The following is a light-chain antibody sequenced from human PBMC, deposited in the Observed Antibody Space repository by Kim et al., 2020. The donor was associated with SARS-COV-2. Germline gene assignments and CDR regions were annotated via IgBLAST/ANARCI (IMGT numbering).Light chain of an antibody. J-gene: IGKJ2*01. CDR2: GAS. V-gene: IGKV3D-15*01. Sequence: LSVSPGESVTRSCRASQTIGSKLAWYQHKPGQPPRLLIFGASTRATGIPARFSGSGSGTEFTLTISSLQSEDFAVYFCQMYNDWPQFGQGTKLEI. CDR1: QTIGSK. CDR3: QMYNDWPQ.